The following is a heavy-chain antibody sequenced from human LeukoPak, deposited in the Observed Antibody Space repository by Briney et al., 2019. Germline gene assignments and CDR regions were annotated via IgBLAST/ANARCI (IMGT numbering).Heavy chain of an antibody. Sequence: ASVKVSCKASGYTFTGYYMHWVRQAPGQGLEWMGWINPNSGGTNYAQKFQGWVTMTRDTSISTAYMELSRLRSDDTAVYYCARGGAYTTVDTAMVASFDYWGQGTLVTVSS. D-gene: IGHD5-18*01. V-gene: IGHV1-2*04. CDR2: INPNSGGT. CDR1: GYTFTGYY. CDR3: ARGGAYTTVDTAMVASFDY. J-gene: IGHJ4*02.